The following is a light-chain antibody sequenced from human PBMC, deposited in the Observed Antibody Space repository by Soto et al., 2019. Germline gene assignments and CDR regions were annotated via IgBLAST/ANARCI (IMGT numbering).Light chain of an antibody. CDR1: SSNVGSHY. Sequence: QLVLTQPPSVSATPGQRVTISCSGSSSNVGSHYVYWYQQLSGTAPKLLIYNNGQRPSGVPDRFSDSKSGTSASLAISGLRSEDEADYYCAVWDGSLGERLFGGGTKVTVL. CDR2: NNG. CDR3: AVWDGSLGERL. V-gene: IGLV1-47*01. J-gene: IGLJ3*02.